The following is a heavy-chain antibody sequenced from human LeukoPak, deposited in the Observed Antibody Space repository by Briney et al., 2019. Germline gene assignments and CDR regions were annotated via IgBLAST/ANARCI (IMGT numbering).Heavy chain of an antibody. CDR2: INHSGST. Sequence: SETLSLTCAVYGGSFSGYYWSWIRQPPGKGLEWIGEINHSGSTNYNPSIKSRVTISVDTSKNQFSLKLSSVTAADTAVYYCARGLYSPIYYYDSRGYFDYWGQGTLVTVSS. J-gene: IGHJ4*02. CDR3: ARGLYSPIYYYDSRGYFDY. V-gene: IGHV4-34*01. CDR1: GGSFSGYY. D-gene: IGHD3-22*01.